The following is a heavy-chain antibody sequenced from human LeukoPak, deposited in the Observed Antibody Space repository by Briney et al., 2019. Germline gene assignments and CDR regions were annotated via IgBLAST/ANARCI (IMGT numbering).Heavy chain of an antibody. D-gene: IGHD3-22*01. Sequence: GASVKVSCKASGGTFSSYAISWVRQAPGQGLEWMGGIIPIFGTTNYAQKFQDRVTITADKSTSTAYMELSSLRSEDTAVYYCATDPLYYDSSGNDYWGQGTLVTVSS. CDR2: IIPIFGTT. CDR1: GGTFSSYA. J-gene: IGHJ4*02. CDR3: ATDPLYYDSSGNDY. V-gene: IGHV1-69*06.